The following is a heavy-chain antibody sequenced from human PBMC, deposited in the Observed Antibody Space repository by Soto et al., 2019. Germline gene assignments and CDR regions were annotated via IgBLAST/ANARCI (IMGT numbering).Heavy chain of an antibody. J-gene: IGHJ4*02. Sequence: EVQLLESGGGLVQPGGSLSLSCAASGFTFSSYAMSWVRQAPGKGLEWVSAISGSGGSTYYADSVKGRFTISRDNSKNTLYLQMNSLRAEDTAVYYCAKDHGSGWPPGGYYFDYWGQGTLVTVSS. CDR2: ISGSGGST. D-gene: IGHD6-19*01. CDR3: AKDHGSGWPPGGYYFDY. CDR1: GFTFSSYA. V-gene: IGHV3-23*01.